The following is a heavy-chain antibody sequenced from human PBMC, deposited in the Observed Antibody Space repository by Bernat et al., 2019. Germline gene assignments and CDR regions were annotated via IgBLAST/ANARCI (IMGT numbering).Heavy chain of an antibody. CDR2: IRISGGGT. V-gene: IGHV3-23*01. J-gene: IGHJ4*02. CDR3: VRDHMWAFDY. Sequence: EVQLLESGGDLVQPGGSLRLSCAASGFTFPNYVMNWVRQAPGKGLEWVSSIRISGGGTSYGDSVSGRFTISRDNSKNTLYLQMNSLRVDDTAVYYCVRDHMWAFDYWGQGTLVTVSS. D-gene: IGHD1-26*01. CDR1: GFTFPNYV.